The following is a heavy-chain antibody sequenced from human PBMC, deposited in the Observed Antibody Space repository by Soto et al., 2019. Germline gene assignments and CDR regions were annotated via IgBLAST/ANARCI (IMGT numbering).Heavy chain of an antibody. D-gene: IGHD2-15*01. V-gene: IGHV3-66*01. CDR1: GFTVSSNY. CDR2: IYSGGST. Sequence: EVQLVESGGGLVQPGGSLRLSCAASGFTVSSNYMSWVRQAPGKGLEWVSVIYSGGSTNYADSVKGRFTISRDNSKNTLYLQMNSLGAEDRAVYYCAREGVVAASDWGQGTRVTVSS. CDR3: AREGVVAASD. J-gene: IGHJ4*02.